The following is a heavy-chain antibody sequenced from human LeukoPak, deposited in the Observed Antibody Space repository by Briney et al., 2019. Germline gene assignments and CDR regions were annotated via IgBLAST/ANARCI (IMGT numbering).Heavy chain of an antibody. J-gene: IGHJ4*02. D-gene: IGHD3-22*01. CDR2: ISAYNGNT. CDR1: GYTFTSYG. CDR3: ARGVDYDSSGYYYFDY. Sequence: GAPVKVSCKASGYTFTSYGISWVRQAPGQGLEWMGWISAYNGNTNYAQKLQGRVTMTTDTSTSTAYMELRSLRSDDTAVYYCARGVDYDSSGYYYFDYWGQGTLVTVSS. V-gene: IGHV1-18*01.